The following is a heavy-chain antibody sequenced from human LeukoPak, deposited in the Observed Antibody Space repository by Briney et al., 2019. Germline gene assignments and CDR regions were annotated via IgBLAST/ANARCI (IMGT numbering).Heavy chain of an antibody. D-gene: IGHD3-10*01. CDR3: ARDSWFGELLPKFDAFDI. J-gene: IGHJ3*02. CDR1: GFTFSAYG. CDR2: ISGSAAAT. Sequence: GGSLRLSCAASGFTFSAYGMTWVRQAPGKWLEWVSAISGSAAATFYADSVKGRFTISRDNAKNSLYLQMNSLRAEDTAVYYCARDSWFGELLPKFDAFDIWGQGTMVTVSS. V-gene: IGHV3-21*01.